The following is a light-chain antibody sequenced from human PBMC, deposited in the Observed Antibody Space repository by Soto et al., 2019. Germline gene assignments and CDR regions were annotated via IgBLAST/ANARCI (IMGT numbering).Light chain of an antibody. J-gene: IGKJ2*01. CDR3: HQYSSAPYT. CDR2: GAS. CDR1: QTIGSQF. Sequence: EIVLTQSPGTLSLSPGETATLSCRASQTIGSQFLLWYQQKPGQAPRLLIYGASSRATGIPDRFSGSGSGTDFTLTISRLEPEDFAVYYCHQYSSAPYTFGQGTNLEIK. V-gene: IGKV3-20*01.